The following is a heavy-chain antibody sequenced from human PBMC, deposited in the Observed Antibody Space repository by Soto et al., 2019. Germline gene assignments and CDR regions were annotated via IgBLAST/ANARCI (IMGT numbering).Heavy chain of an antibody. D-gene: IGHD6-6*01. CDR2: IYYSGST. V-gene: IGHV4-31*03. CDR3: ARSEQLARNYYYDGMDV. Sequence: QVQLQESGPGLVKPSQTLSLTCTVSGGSISSGGYYWSWIRQHPGKGLEWIGYIYYSGSTYYNPSLKSRVTISVDTSKNQFALKLSSVTAADTAVDYCARSEQLARNYYYDGMDVWGQGTTVTVSS. J-gene: IGHJ6*02. CDR1: GGSISSGGYY.